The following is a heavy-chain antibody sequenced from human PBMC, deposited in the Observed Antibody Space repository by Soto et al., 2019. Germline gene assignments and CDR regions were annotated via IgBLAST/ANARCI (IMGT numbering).Heavy chain of an antibody. V-gene: IGHV1-3*01. CDR1: GYTFTSYA. Sequence: ASVKVSCKASGYTFTSYAMHWVRQAPGQRLEWMGWINAGNGNTKYSQKFQGRVTITRDTSASTAYMELSSLRSEDTAVYCCAREQLATGDYYYYGMDVWGQGTTVTSP. D-gene: IGHD6-6*01. CDR2: INAGNGNT. J-gene: IGHJ6*02. CDR3: AREQLATGDYYYYGMDV.